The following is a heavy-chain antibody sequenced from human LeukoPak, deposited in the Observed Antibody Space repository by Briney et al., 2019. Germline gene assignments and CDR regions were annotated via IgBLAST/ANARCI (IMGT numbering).Heavy chain of an antibody. D-gene: IGHD3-10*01. J-gene: IGHJ4*02. Sequence: SETLSLTCAVYGGSFSGYYWSWIRQPPGKGLEWIGEINHSGSTNYNPSLKSRATISVDTSKNQFSLKLSSVTAADTAVYYCARGAELLWFGEPKYFDYWGQGTLVTVSS. CDR2: INHSGST. CDR1: GGSFSGYY. CDR3: ARGAELLWFGEPKYFDY. V-gene: IGHV4-34*01.